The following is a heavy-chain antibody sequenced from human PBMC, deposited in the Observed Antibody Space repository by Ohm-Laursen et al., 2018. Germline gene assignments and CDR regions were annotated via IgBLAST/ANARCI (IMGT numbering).Heavy chain of an antibody. J-gene: IGHJ6*02. V-gene: IGHV4-59*01. Sequence: SETLSLTYTVSGGSISSYYWSWIRQPPGKGLEWIGYIYYSGSTNYNPSLKSRVTISVDTSKNQFSLKLSSVTAADTAVYYCARGYYDFWSGYYGVASYYYYGMDVWGQGTTVTVSS. D-gene: IGHD3-3*01. CDR2: IYYSGST. CDR3: ARGYYDFWSGYYGVASYYYYGMDV. CDR1: GGSISSYY.